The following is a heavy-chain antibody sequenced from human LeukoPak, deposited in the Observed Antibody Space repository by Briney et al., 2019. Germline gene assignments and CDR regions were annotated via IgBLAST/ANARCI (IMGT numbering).Heavy chain of an antibody. J-gene: IGHJ5*02. CDR2: LYSGRTT. CDR3: FHDFGDFRTDL. Sequence: PSETLSLTCTVSAGSISSTSHHWGWIRQSPGTGLEWIGSLYSGRTTYYNPSLDSRVTISVVTSKNQFSLQLNSVTAADTAVYYCFHDFGDFRTDLWGQGTLVTVSS. D-gene: IGHD4-17*01. V-gene: IGHV4-39*01. CDR1: AGSISSTSHH.